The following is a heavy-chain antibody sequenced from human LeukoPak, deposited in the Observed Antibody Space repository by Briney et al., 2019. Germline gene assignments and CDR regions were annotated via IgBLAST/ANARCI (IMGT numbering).Heavy chain of an antibody. D-gene: IGHD3-3*01. CDR2: ISSSGGDT. CDR3: AKALTDELMSRSHYDFWSGYHPSGTVYYYMDV. V-gene: IGHV3-23*01. CDR1: GFRFSSYA. Sequence: PGGSLRLSCAASGFRFSSYAMSWVRQAPGKGLEWVSAISSSGGDTNYANSVKGRFIISRDNSKNTLYLQMNSLRAEDTAIYYCAKALTDELMSRSHYDFWSGYHPSGTVYYYMDVWGEGTTVTVSS. J-gene: IGHJ6*03.